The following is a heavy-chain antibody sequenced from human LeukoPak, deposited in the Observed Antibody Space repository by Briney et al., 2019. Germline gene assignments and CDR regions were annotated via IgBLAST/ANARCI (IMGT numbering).Heavy chain of an antibody. Sequence: GASVKVSCKASGYTFTSYDINWVRQATGQGLEWMGWMNPNSGNTGYAQKFQGRVTMTRNTSISTAYMELSSLRSEDTAVYYCARGQRQTILGLVITGGVFNFGGKGQMVTVPS. CDR2: MNPNSGNT. CDR1: GYTFTSYD. D-gene: IGHD3-3*01. CDR3: ARGQRQTILGLVITGGVFNF. J-gene: IGHJ3*01. V-gene: IGHV1-8*01.